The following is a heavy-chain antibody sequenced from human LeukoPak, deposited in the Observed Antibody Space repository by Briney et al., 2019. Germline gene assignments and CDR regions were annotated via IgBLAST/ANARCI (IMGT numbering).Heavy chain of an antibody. CDR3: AVCRGIAAAGLY. CDR2: ISGSGGST. CDR1: GFTFSSYA. J-gene: IGHJ4*02. V-gene: IGHV3-23*01. D-gene: IGHD6-13*01. Sequence: GGSLRLSCAASGFTFSSYATSWVRQAPGKGLEWVSAISGSGGSTYYADSVKGRFTISRDNSKNTLYLQMNSLRAEDTAVYYCAVCRGIAAAGLYWGQGTLVTVSS.